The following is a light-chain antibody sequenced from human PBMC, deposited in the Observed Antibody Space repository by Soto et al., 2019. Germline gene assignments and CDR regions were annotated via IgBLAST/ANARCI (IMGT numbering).Light chain of an antibody. CDR3: QHYYNFPIT. V-gene: IGKV1-33*01. CDR2: DAS. Sequence: DIQMTQSPSSLSASVGDRVTITCQAGQDVGRYVNWYQQKAGKAPKLLIYDASNLETGVPSRFSGSGSGTHFTFTINSLQPEDFTTYYCQHYYNFPITFGQGTRLEI. J-gene: IGKJ5*01. CDR1: QDVGRY.